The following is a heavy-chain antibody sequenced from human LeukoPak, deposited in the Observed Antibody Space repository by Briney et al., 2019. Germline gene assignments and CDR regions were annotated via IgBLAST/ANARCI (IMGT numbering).Heavy chain of an antibody. Sequence: QPGGSLRVSCAGSGFTFSSYAMNWVRQAPGKGLEWVSGISGSGGSTYYADSVKGRFSISRDDSKNTLYPQMNSLRAEDTAVYYCAKSPDVAGTGRFDYWGQGTLVTVSS. J-gene: IGHJ4*02. V-gene: IGHV3-23*01. CDR1: GFTFSSYA. D-gene: IGHD6-19*01. CDR3: AKSPDVAGTGRFDY. CDR2: ISGSGGST.